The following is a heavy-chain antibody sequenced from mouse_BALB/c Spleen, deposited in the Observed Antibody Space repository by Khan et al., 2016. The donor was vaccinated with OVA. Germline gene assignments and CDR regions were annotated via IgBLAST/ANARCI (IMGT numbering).Heavy chain of an antibody. CDR3: ARGEDYGRYAMEY. CDR2: IYPGNVNP. CDR1: GSTFTNYY. Sequence: VQLQESGPELVKPGASVWISCTASGSTFTNYYIHWVKQMPGQGLEWIGCIYPGNVNPTYNETFKDKATLTADKSSSTAYLLLRSLPSAASAVSSWARGEDYGRYAMEYGGQGKAVIVS. V-gene: IGHV1S56*01. D-gene: IGHD1-1*01. J-gene: IGHJ4*01.